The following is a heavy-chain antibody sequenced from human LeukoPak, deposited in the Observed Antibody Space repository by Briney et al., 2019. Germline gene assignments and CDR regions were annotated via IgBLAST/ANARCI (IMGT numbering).Heavy chain of an antibody. Sequence: GGSLRLSCADSGFTVSSNFMNWVRQAPGKGLEWVSVIYSDGNTYYADSVKGRFTISRDNSKNTLYLQMNSLRAEDTAVYYCARDRRLLYFGEFFHDAFDIWGQGTMVTVSS. J-gene: IGHJ3*02. CDR2: IYSDGNT. CDR3: ARDRRLLYFGEFFHDAFDI. CDR1: GFTVSSNF. D-gene: IGHD3-10*01. V-gene: IGHV3-53*01.